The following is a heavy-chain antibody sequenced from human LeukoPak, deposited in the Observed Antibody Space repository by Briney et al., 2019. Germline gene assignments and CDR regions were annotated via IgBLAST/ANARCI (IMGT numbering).Heavy chain of an antibody. V-gene: IGHV4-59*08. CDR1: GGSISSYS. J-gene: IGHJ5*02. D-gene: IGHD6-13*01. CDR3: ARKGYSSNNWFDP. CDR2: IYYSGST. Sequence: SETLSLTCSVSGGSISSYSWNWIRQSPGRGLEWIGYIYYSGSTNYNPSLKSRVTISVDTSKNQFSLKLSSVTAAGTAVYYCARKGYSSNNWFDPWGQGTLVTVSS.